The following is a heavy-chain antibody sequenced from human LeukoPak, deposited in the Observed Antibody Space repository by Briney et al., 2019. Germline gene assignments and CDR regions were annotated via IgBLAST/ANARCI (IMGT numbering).Heavy chain of an antibody. CDR1: GGSISGSH. D-gene: IGHD1-1*01. Sequence: SETLSLTCLVSGGSISGSHWSWIRQPAGKGLEWIGRIYTSGSTNYNPSLKSRVTISVDTSKNQFSLKLSSVTAADTAVYYCARGALEELERHSLHYRGQGTLVTVSS. J-gene: IGHJ4*02. CDR3: ARGALEELERHSLHY. CDR2: IYTSGST. V-gene: IGHV4-4*07.